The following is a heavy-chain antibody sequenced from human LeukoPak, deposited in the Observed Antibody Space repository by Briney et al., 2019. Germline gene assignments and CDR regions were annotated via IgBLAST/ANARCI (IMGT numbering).Heavy chain of an antibody. CDR3: ARSGYCSGGSCYPPNAFHI. J-gene: IGHJ3*02. Sequence: SETLSLSCAVYGGSFSGYYWSWIRQPPGKGLEWIGEINHSGSTNYNPSLKSRVTISVDTSKNQFSLKLSSVTAADTAVYYCARSGYCSGGSCYPPNAFHIWGQGTMVTVSS. CDR1: GGSFSGYY. CDR2: INHSGST. D-gene: IGHD2-15*01. V-gene: IGHV4-34*01.